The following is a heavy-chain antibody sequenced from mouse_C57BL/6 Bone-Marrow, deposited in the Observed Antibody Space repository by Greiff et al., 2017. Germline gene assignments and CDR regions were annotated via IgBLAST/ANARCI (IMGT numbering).Heavy chain of an antibody. V-gene: IGHV14-4*01. D-gene: IGHD2-1*01. CDR2: IDPENGDT. Sequence: VQLQQSGAELVRPGASVKLSCTASGFNIKDDYMHWVKQRPEQGLEWIGWIDPENGDTEYASKFQGKATITADTSSNTAYLQLSSLTSEDTAVYYCTGNGNYYYWGQGTTLTVSS. J-gene: IGHJ2*01. CDR3: TGNGNYYY. CDR1: GFNIKDDY.